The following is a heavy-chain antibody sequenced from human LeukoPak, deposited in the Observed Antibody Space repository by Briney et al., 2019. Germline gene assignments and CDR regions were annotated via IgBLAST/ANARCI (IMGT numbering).Heavy chain of an antibody. CDR1: GYTFTGYY. CDR2: INPNSGGT. D-gene: IGHD4-17*01. J-gene: IGHJ4*02. CDR3: ARGHYGDYDVDYFDY. V-gene: IGHV1-2*02. Sequence: ASVKVSCKASGYTFTGYYMHWVRQAPGQGLGWMGWINPNSGGTNYAQKFQGRVTMTRDTSISTAYMELSRLRSDDTAVYYCARGHYGDYDVDYFDYWGQGTLVTVSS.